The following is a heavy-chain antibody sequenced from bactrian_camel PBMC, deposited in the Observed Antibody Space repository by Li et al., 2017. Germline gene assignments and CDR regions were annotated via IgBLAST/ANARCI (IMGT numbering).Heavy chain of an antibody. CDR2: VSWSGDST. Sequence: VQLVESGGGLVQTGGSLSLSCAPSGFRIDDYAMAWIRHSPGNGLECISAVSWSGDSTTYADSVKGRFTISRDYAKSTVYLQMNNLKPEDTAVYCCALLVAPRRSRADFGYWGQGTQVTVS. J-gene: IGHJ6*01. CDR3: ALLVAPRRSRADFGY. D-gene: IGHD7*01. CDR1: GFRIDDYA. V-gene: IGHV3-1*01.